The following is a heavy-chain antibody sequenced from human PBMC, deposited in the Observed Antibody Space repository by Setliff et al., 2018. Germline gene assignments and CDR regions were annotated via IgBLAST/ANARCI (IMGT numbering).Heavy chain of an antibody. CDR2: VSTYNGDT. J-gene: IGHJ3*02. D-gene: IGHD6-19*01. CDR1: GYSFTSFS. CDR3: ARRPIALAGYRKGAFDI. V-gene: IGHV1-18*01. Sequence: ASVKVSCKASGYSFTSFSITWVRQAPGQGLEWLGWVSTYNGDTKSAQKFRGRVTMTTDISTSTVYMELRTLTSDDTAVYYCARRPIALAGYRKGAFDIWGQGTTVTVSS.